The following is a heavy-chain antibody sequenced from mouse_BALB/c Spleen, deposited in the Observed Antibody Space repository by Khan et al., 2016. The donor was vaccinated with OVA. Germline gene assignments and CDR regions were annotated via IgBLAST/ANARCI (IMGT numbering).Heavy chain of an antibody. CDR2: INPNNGDT. V-gene: IGHV1-26*01. Sequence: EVQLQQSGPELVKPGASVKMSCKASGYTFTDYYMKWMKQSHGKSLEWIGDINPNNGDTFYNQKFKGKATLTVDKSSNTAYMHLNSLTSEDSAFYYCARVLFDVWGAGTTVTVSS. CDR1: GYTFTDYY. J-gene: IGHJ1*01. CDR3: ARVLFDV.